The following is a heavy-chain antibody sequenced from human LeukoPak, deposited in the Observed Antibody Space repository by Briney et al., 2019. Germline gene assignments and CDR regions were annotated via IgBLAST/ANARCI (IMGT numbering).Heavy chain of an antibody. CDR2: MNPNSGNT. CDR1: GYTFTSYD. CDR3: ARVPISYYYYGMDV. J-gene: IGHJ6*02. Sequence: GAPVKVSCKASGYTFTSYDINWVRQATGQGLEWMGWMNPNSGNTGYAQEFQGRVTMTRNTSISTAYMELSGLRSEDTAVYYCARVPISYYYYGMDVWGQGTTVTVSS. D-gene: IGHD2-2*02. V-gene: IGHV1-8*01.